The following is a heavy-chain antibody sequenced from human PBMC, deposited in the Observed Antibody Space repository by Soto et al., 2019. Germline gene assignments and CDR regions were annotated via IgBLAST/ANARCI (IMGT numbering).Heavy chain of an antibody. CDR1: GYTFTNYG. Sequence: QVQLVQSGAEVMKPGASVKVSCKASGYTFTNYGITWVRQAPGQGLEWMGWISAYNGNTNYAQNLQGRVTMTTDTSTSTGYMELRSLRSDGTAVYYCARNQGYCSGGSCRSYYFDYWGQGTLVTVSS. J-gene: IGHJ4*02. CDR2: ISAYNGNT. D-gene: IGHD2-15*01. CDR3: ARNQGYCSGGSCRSYYFDY. V-gene: IGHV1-18*01.